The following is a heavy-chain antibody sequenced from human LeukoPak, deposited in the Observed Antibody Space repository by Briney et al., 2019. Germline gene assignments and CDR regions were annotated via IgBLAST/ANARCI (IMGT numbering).Heavy chain of an antibody. J-gene: IGHJ4*02. CDR1: GCSFTYYW. D-gene: IGHD6-13*01. CDR3: ARHILAAAGTEPFDY. CDR2: NYPDDSDT. Sequence: GESLRISCKGSGCSFTYYWIGWLRQMSGKGLEWMRINYPDDSDTRYSPSFQGQVTISADKSISTAYLQWSSLEASDTAIYYCARHILAAAGTEPFDYWGQGTLVTVSS. V-gene: IGHV5-51*01.